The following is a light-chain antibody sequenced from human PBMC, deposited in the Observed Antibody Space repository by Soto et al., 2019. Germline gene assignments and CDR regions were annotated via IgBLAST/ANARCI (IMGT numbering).Light chain of an antibody. Sequence: QSVPTQSPSASASLGASVKLTCTLSSGHSSYAIAWHQQQPEKGPRYLMKVNSDGSHSKGDGIPHRFSGSSSGADRYLTISRLQSEDEADYYCQTWGTGIRVVFGGGTKLTVL. V-gene: IGLV4-69*01. CDR2: VNSDGSH. CDR1: SGHSSYA. CDR3: QTWGTGIRVV. J-gene: IGLJ2*01.